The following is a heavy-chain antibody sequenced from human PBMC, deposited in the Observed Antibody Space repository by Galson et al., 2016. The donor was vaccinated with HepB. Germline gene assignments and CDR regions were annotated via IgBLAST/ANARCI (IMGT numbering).Heavy chain of an antibody. D-gene: IGHD5-12*01. CDR1: GGSISSGSYF. V-gene: IGHV4-61*02. Sequence: TLSLTCTVSGGSISSGSYFWIWIRQPAGKGLEWIGRIHTTGSTTYNPSLKSRGHISVDTSKNQFSLTLSSVTAADTAVYYYAREVQRAYSGYDWAGYWGQGTLVTVSS. CDR2: IHTTGST. J-gene: IGHJ4*02. CDR3: AREVQRAYSGYDWAGY.